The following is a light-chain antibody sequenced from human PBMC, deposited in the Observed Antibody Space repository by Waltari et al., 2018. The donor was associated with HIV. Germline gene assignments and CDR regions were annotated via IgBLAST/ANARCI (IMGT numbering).Light chain of an antibody. CDR1: KLGDKY. CDR3: QACPLGV. V-gene: IGLV3-1*01. J-gene: IGLJ3*02. Sequence: SYELTQPPSVSVSPGQTASITCSGDKLGDKYACWYQQKPGQSPVLVIYQDSKRPSGIPERFSGSNSGNTATLTISGTQAMDEADYYCQACPLGVFGGGTKLTVL. CDR2: QDS.